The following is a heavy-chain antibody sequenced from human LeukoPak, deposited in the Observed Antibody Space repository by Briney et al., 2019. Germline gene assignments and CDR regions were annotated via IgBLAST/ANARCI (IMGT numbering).Heavy chain of an antibody. CDR3: ARDDVGSSWYAVDY. J-gene: IGHJ4*02. CDR1: GFTFDDYG. Sequence: PGGPLRLSCAASGFTFDDYGMSWVRQAPGKGVEWVSGINWNGGSTGYADCVKGRFTISRDNAKNSLYLQMNSLRAEDTALYYCARDDVGSSWYAVDYWGQGTLVTVSS. CDR2: INWNGGST. D-gene: IGHD6-13*01. V-gene: IGHV3-20*04.